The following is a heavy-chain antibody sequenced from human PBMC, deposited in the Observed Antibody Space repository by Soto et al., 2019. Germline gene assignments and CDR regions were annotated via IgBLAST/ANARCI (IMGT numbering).Heavy chain of an antibody. J-gene: IGHJ1*01. CDR1: GGSFSGYY. CDR2: INHSGST. CDR3: ARGRGGYCTNGVCYTGYFQH. Sequence: SETLSLTCAVYGGSFSGYYGSWIRQPPGKGLEWIGEINHSGSTNYNPSLKSRVTISVDTSKNQFSLKLSSVTAADTAVYYCARGRGGYCTNGVCYTGYFQHWGQGTLVTVSS. D-gene: IGHD2-8*01. V-gene: IGHV4-34*01.